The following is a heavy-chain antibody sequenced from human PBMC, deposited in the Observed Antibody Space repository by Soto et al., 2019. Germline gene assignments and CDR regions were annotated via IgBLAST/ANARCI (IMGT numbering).Heavy chain of an antibody. V-gene: IGHV1-69*11. CDR1: GGTFSSSG. Sequence: SVKVSCKASGGTFSSSGFSWVRQAPGQGLEWMGMIVPSLDTTNYAQKFQARVTITADEVTSTAYMELRSLRPEDTAVYYCARWPQPRYTADPYAVDVWGQGTRVTVSS. J-gene: IGHJ6*02. D-gene: IGHD3-16*02. CDR3: ARWPQPRYTADPYAVDV. CDR2: IVPSLDTT.